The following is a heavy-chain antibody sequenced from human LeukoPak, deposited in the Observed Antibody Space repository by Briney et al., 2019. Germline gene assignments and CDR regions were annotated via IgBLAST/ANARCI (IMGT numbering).Heavy chain of an antibody. V-gene: IGHV1-18*01. J-gene: IGHJ5*02. Sequence: ASVKVSCKASGYTFTSYGISWVRQAPGQGLEWIGWISGYNVNPNYAQKLQGRVTMTTDTSTSTAYMELRSLRADDTAVYYCGRSYSSSHPDWFDPWGQGTLVTVSS. CDR2: ISGYNVNP. CDR3: GRSYSSSHPDWFDP. CDR1: GYTFTSYG. D-gene: IGHD6-6*01.